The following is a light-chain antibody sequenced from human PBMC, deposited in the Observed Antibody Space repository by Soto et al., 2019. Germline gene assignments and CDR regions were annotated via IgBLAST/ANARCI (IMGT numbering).Light chain of an antibody. Sequence: QPVLTQPPSVSGAPGQRVTISCTGSSSNIGAGYDVHWYQQLPGTAPKLLIYGNSNRPSGVPDRFSGSKSGTSASLAITGRQAEDEADYYCQSYDSSLSGFYVFATGTKLTVL. J-gene: IGLJ1*01. CDR2: GNS. CDR3: QSYDSSLSGFYV. V-gene: IGLV1-40*01. CDR1: SSNIGAGYD.